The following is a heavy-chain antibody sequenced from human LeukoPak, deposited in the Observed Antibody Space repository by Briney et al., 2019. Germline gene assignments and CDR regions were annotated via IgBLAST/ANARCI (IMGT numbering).Heavy chain of an antibody. V-gene: IGHV3-30*18. CDR3: AKDWVEWELLLLPDY. CDR1: GFTFSSYG. J-gene: IGHJ4*02. D-gene: IGHD1-26*01. CDR2: ISYDGSNK. Sequence: GGSLRLSCAASGFTFSSYGMHWVRQAPGKGLEWVAVISYDGSNKYYADSVKGRFTISRDNSKNTLYLQMNSLRAEDTAVYYCAKDWVEWELLLLPDYWGQGTLVTVSS.